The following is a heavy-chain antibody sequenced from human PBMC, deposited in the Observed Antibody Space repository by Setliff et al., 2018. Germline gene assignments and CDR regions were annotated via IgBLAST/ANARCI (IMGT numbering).Heavy chain of an antibody. V-gene: IGHV4-34*01. D-gene: IGHD2-2*01. J-gene: IGHJ3*02. Sequence: PSETLFLTCAVYGDSFSDYYWSWIRQPPGKGLEWIGSIYHSGSSYYNPSLRSRVPISVDTSKNQFSLILRSVTAADTAVYYCARGRMRGSCSGPSCTYDPFDIWGQGTPVTVSS. CDR3: ARGRMRGSCSGPSCTYDPFDI. CDR1: GDSFSDYY. CDR2: IYHSGSS.